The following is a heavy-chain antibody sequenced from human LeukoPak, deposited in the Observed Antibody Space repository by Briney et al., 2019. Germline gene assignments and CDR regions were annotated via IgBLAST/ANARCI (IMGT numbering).Heavy chain of an antibody. V-gene: IGHV3-30*04. CDR2: ISYDGSNK. J-gene: IGHJ4*02. Sequence: GGSLRLSCAASGFTFSSYAMHWVRQAPGKGLEWVAVISYDGSNKYYADSVKGRVTISRDNSKNTLYLQMNSLRAEDTAVYYCARGPLLYCSGGSCYSGEWYFDYWGQGTLVTVSS. D-gene: IGHD2-15*01. CDR1: GFTFSSYA. CDR3: ARGPLLYCSGGSCYSGEWYFDY.